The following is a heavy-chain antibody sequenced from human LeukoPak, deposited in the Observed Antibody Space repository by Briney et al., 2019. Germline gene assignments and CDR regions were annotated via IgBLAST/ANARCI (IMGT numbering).Heavy chain of an antibody. CDR2: ISWDGGST. V-gene: IGHV3-43*01. Sequence: GGSLRLSCVGSQFTFSSYGMHWVRQAPGKGLEWVSLISWDGGSTYYADSVKGRFTISRDNSKNSLYLQMNSLRTEDTALYYCAKDLFYGSGSPPGFDPWGQGTLVTVSS. CDR1: QFTFSSYG. D-gene: IGHD3-10*01. CDR3: AKDLFYGSGSPPGFDP. J-gene: IGHJ5*02.